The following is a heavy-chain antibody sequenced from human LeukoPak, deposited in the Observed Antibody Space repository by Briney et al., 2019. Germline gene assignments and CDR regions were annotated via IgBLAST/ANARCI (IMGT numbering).Heavy chain of an antibody. Sequence: GASVKVSCKASGYTFTSYDINWLRQATGQGLEWMGWMNPNSGNTGYAQKFQGRVTMTRNTSMSTAYMELSSLRSEDTAVYYCAIRTPVDIVATLGGRVKKGLDYWGQGTLVTVSS. D-gene: IGHD5-12*01. J-gene: IGHJ4*02. CDR2: MNPNSGNT. CDR1: GYTFTSYD. V-gene: IGHV1-8*01. CDR3: AIRTPVDIVATLGGRVKKGLDY.